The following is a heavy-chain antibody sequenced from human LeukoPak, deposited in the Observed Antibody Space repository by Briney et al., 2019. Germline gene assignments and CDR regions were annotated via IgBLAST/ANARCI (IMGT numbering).Heavy chain of an antibody. CDR1: GYTFTSYA. Sequence: ASVKVSRKASGYTFTSYAMNWVRQAPGQGLEWMGWINTNTGNPTCAQGFTGRFVFSLDTSVSTAYLQISSLKAEDTAVYYCARLGTKRYYYYGMDVWGQGTTVTVSS. V-gene: IGHV7-4-1*02. J-gene: IGHJ6*02. CDR2: INTNTGNP. CDR3: ARLGTKRYYYYGMDV. D-gene: IGHD7-27*01.